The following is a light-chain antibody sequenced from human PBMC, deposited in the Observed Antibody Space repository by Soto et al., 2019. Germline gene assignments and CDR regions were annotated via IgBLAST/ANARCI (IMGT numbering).Light chain of an antibody. CDR1: QSISSW. J-gene: IGKJ5*01. CDR2: KAS. CDR3: QQYNTYSK. Sequence: DIQMTQCPSTLSASVGDRVTITCRASQSISSWLAWYQQKPGKAPNLLIYKASSLGSGVPSRFSGSGSGTEFTLTISSLQPDDFATYYCQQYNTYSKFGQGTRVEIK. V-gene: IGKV1-5*03.